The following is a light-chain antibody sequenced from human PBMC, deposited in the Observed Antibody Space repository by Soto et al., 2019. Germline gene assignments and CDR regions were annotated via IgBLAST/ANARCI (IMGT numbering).Light chain of an antibody. CDR3: STYTSSSTLMV. J-gene: IGLJ2*01. V-gene: IGLV2-14*01. Sequence: QSALTQPASVSGSPGQSITISCTGTSSDVGGYNYVSWYQQHPGKAPKLMIYDVSNRPSGVSNRFSGSKSGNTASLTISGLQAQAEADYYRSTYTSSSTLMVFGGGTKLTVL. CDR2: DVS. CDR1: SSDVGGYNY.